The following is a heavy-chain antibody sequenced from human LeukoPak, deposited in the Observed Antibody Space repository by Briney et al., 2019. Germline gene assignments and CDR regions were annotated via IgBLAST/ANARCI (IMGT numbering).Heavy chain of an antibody. CDR3: ARLNYYGFDY. CDR2: IYYSEST. Sequence: PSGTLSLTCAVSGGSISSSNWWSWVRQPPGKGLEWIGYIYYSESTNYNPSLKSRVTISVDTSKSQFSLKLSSVTAADTAVYYCARLNYYGFDYWGQGTLVTFSS. CDR1: GGSISSSNW. V-gene: IGHV4-4*02. J-gene: IGHJ4*02. D-gene: IGHD1-26*01.